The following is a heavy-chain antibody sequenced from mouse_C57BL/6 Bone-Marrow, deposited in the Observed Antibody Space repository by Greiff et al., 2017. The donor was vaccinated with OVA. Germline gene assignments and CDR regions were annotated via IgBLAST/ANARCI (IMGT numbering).Heavy chain of an antibody. CDR1: GYTFTSYW. CDR2: IDPSDSYT. D-gene: IGHD1-1*01. J-gene: IGHJ4*01. V-gene: IGHV1-59*01. CDR3: APITTVVPYALDY. Sequence: QVQLQQPGAELVRPGTSVKLSCKASGYTFTSYWMHWVKQRPGQGLEWIGVIDPSDSYTNYNQKFKGKATLTVDTSSSTAYMQLSSLTSEDSAVYDCAPITTVVPYALDYWGQGTSVTVSS.